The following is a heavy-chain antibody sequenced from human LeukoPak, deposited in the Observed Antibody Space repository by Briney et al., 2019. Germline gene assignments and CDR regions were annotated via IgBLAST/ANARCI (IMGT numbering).Heavy chain of an antibody. Sequence: GGPLRLSCGPSGFPYKKQYMHWLPESPDRALEGVAGITYGGRNKYYADSVKGRFTISRDNSKNTLNLQMNSLRAEDTAVYYCAKPRDIDSWAFDVWGQGTMVTVS. CDR3: AKPRDIDSWAFDV. D-gene: IGHD2-15*01. J-gene: IGHJ3*01. CDR2: ITYGGRNK. V-gene: IGHV3-30*18. CDR1: GFPYKKQY.